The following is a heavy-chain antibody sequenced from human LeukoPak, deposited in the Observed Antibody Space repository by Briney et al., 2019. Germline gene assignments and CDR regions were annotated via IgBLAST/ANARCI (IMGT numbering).Heavy chain of an antibody. Sequence: GSLRLSCVASGFSFSTTWMTWVRQAPGKGLEWVANMKDDGRQKNYVDSVKGRFTISRDNAKKSLFLQMNSLRAEDTAVYYCARDMGGSFDYWGREPWSPSP. V-gene: IGHV3-7*01. CDR3: ARDMGGSFDY. CDR2: MKDDGRQK. CDR1: GFSFSTTW. D-gene: IGHD1-26*01. J-gene: IGHJ4*02.